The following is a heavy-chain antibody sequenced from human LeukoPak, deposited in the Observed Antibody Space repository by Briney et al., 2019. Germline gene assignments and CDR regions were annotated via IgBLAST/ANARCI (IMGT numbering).Heavy chain of an antibody. CDR1: GFTFRDYY. CDR2: ISSSGSTI. J-gene: IGHJ4*02. Sequence: GGSLRLSCAASGFTFRDYYMSWIRQALGKGLEWVSYISSSGSTIYYADSVKGRFTISRDNAKNSLYLQMNSLRAEDTAVYYCARSHSVTTSPFDYWGQGTLVTVSS. CDR3: ARSHSVTTSPFDY. D-gene: IGHD4-17*01. V-gene: IGHV3-11*04.